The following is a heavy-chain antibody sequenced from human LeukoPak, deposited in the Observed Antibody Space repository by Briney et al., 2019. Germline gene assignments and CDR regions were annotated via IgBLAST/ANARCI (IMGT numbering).Heavy chain of an antibody. CDR2: INHSGST. J-gene: IGHJ4*02. CDR3: ARVTGGLEVGELLNTGTYYFDY. CDR1: GGSFSGYY. D-gene: IGHD3-10*01. Sequence: PSETLSLTCAVYGGSFSGYYWSWIRQPPGKGLEWIGEINHSGSTNYNPSLKSRVTISVDTSKNQFSLKLSSVTAADTAVYYCARVTGGLEVGELLNTGTYYFDYWGQGTLVTVSS. V-gene: IGHV4-34*01.